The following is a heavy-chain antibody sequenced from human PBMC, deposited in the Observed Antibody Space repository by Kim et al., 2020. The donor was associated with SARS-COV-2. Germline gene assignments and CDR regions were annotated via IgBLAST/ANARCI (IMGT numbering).Heavy chain of an antibody. J-gene: IGHJ4*02. CDR3: ARVIQYYYGSGSYGAFDC. D-gene: IGHD3-10*01. Sequence: KGRFTISRDNSKNPVYLQMNSLRAEDTAVYYCARVIQYYYGSGSYGAFDCWGQGTLVTVSS. V-gene: IGHV3-23*01.